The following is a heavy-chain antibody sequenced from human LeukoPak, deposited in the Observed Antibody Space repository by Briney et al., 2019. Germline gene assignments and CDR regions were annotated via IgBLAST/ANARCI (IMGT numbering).Heavy chain of an antibody. V-gene: IGHV3-15*01. D-gene: IGHD6-13*01. CDR2: IKSNTDGGTA. CDR3: STAAYSN. CDR1: GFTFSNAW. Sequence: PGGSLRLSCAASGFTFSNAWMSWVRQAPGKGLEWVGRIKSNTDGGTAEYAASVKGRFTISRDDSKNTLYLQMNSLKTEDTAVYYCSTAAYSNWGRGTLVTVSS. J-gene: IGHJ4*02.